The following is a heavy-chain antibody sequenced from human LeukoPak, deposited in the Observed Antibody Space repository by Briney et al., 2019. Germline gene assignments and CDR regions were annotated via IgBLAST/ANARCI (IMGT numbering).Heavy chain of an antibody. J-gene: IGHJ5*02. CDR2: INPNSGDT. CDR3: TRGTGSSWFDP. Sequence: ASVKVSCKASGYTFIANNMYWVRQAPGQGLEWMVRINPNSGDTYYAQNFQGRVTMTRDTSINTAYMELSRLTSDDTAVYYCTRGTGSSWFDPWGQGTLVTVSS. V-gene: IGHV1-2*02. CDR1: GYTFIANN. D-gene: IGHD3-10*01.